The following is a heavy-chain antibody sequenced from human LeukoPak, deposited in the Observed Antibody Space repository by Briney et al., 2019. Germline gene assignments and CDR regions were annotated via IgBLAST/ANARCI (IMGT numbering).Heavy chain of an antibody. CDR1: GFTFRKYW. CDR3: ARAPREWLLGYYFDY. CDR2: ISSSSSYI. V-gene: IGHV3-21*01. J-gene: IGHJ4*02. D-gene: IGHD3-3*01. Sequence: GGSLRLSCAASGFTFRKYWLHWVRQAPGKGLEWVSSISSSSSYIYYADSVKGRFTISRDNAKNSLYLQMNSLRAEDTAVYYCARAPREWLLGYYFDYWGQGTLVTVSS.